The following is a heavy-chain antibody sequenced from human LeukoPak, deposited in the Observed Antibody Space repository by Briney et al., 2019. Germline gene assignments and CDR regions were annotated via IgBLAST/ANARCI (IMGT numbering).Heavy chain of an antibody. Sequence: GASVEVSCKVSGYTLTELSMHWVRQAPGKGLEWMGGFDPEDGETIYAQKFQGRVTMTEDTSTDTAYMELSSLRSEDTAVYYCATVKAYYYDSSGYFPPFGYWGQGTLVTVSS. CDR3: ATVKAYYYDSSGYFPPFGY. CDR2: FDPEDGET. D-gene: IGHD3-22*01. CDR1: GYTLTELS. J-gene: IGHJ4*02. V-gene: IGHV1-24*01.